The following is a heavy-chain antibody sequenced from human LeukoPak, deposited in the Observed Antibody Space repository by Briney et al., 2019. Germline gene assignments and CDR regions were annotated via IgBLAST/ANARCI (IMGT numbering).Heavy chain of an antibody. CDR1: GLSVSSNF. Sequence: PGGSLRLSCAATGLSVSSNFMSWVRQAPGKGLEWVSVIYGGGSTYYADSVKGRFTISRDNAKNSLYLQMNSLRPEDTAVYYCSFSMVRGVIGTYYFDYWGQGTLVTVSS. V-gene: IGHV3-53*01. D-gene: IGHD3-10*01. CDR3: SFSMVRGVIGTYYFDY. CDR2: IYGGGST. J-gene: IGHJ4*02.